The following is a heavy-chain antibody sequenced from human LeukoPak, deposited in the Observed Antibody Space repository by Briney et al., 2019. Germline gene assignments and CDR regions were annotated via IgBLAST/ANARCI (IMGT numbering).Heavy chain of an antibody. CDR3: ARFKRAGSCRFDY. D-gene: IGHD2-2*01. Sequence: GGSLRLSCAASGFTFSSYWMSWGCMAPGKGLEWVANIKLYGSEKYNVDSVKGRFNISRDNAKNSLYLQMNSMRAEDTAVYYCARFKRAGSCRFDYWGQGTLVTVSS. CDR1: GFTFSSYW. CDR2: IKLYGSEK. V-gene: IGHV3-7*01. J-gene: IGHJ4*02.